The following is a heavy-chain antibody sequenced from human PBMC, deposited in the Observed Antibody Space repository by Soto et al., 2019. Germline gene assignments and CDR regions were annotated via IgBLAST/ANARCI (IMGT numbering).Heavy chain of an antibody. CDR3: ARVTKGYFGVVSGGYGMDV. J-gene: IGHJ6*02. V-gene: IGHV4-31*03. Sequence: QVQLQESGPGLVKPSQTLSLTCTVSGGSISSGGYYWSGIRQHTGKGLEWIGYIYDSGSTYYNPSLKSRVTKAENTSKNQFALKLSSVTAADTAVYYCARVTKGYFGVVSGGYGMDVWGQGTTVTVSS. CDR1: GGSISSGGYY. CDR2: IYDSGST. D-gene: IGHD3-3*01.